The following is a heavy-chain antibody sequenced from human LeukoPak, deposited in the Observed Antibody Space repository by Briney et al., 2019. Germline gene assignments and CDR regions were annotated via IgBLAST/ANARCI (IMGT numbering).Heavy chain of an antibody. J-gene: IGHJ6*03. D-gene: IGHD3-22*01. CDR1: GFTFSSSA. CDR2: VRGGVGST. CDR3: AKAAYYDSSSYIYYYYMDV. V-gene: IGHV3-23*01. Sequence: GRSLRLSCAASGFTFSSSAMSWVRQAPGKGLEWVSAVRGGVGSTYYADSVKCRFTIYRDNSKNTLYLQMNSLRAEDTAVYYCAKAAYYDSSSYIYYYYMDVWGKGTTVTVSS.